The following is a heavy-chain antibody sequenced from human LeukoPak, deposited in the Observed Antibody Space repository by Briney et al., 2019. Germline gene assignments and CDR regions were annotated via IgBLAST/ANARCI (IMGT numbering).Heavy chain of an antibody. CDR1: GYSISSGYY. CDR2: IYTSGST. CDR3: ARDYYFAFDI. Sequence: KPSETLSLTCTVSGYSISSGYYWGWIRQPPGKGLEWIGRIYTSGSTNYNPSLKSRVTMSVDTSKNQFSLKLSSVTAADTAVYYCARDYYFAFDIWGQGTMVTVSS. V-gene: IGHV4-38-2*02. J-gene: IGHJ3*02. D-gene: IGHD3-10*01.